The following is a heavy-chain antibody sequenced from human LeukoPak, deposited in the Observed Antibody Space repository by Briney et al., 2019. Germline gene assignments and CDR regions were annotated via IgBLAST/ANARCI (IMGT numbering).Heavy chain of an antibody. J-gene: IGHJ6*03. CDR2: INPNSGGT. V-gene: IGHV1-2*02. D-gene: IGHD2-2*01. Sequence: ASVKVSCKASGYTFTGYYMHWVRQAPGQGLEWMGWINPNSGGTNYAQKFQGRVTMTRDTSISTAYMELSRLRSDDTAVYYCARTQPSSYYYIDVWGKGTTVTVSS. CDR1: GYTFTGYY. CDR3: ARTQPSSYYYIDV.